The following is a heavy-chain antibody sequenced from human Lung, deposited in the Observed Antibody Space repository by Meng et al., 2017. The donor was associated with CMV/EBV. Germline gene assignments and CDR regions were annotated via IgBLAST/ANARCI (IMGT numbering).Heavy chain of an antibody. CDR3: ARSMLEVNRYYYGMDV. V-gene: IGHV3-7*01. CDR1: GFTFSSFW. J-gene: IGHJ6*04. CDR2: IKQDESEI. D-gene: IGHD1-1*01. Sequence: GSLKLSXAASGFTFSSFWMAWVRQAPGKGLEWVGNIKQDESEIQYVGSVKGRFTITRDNAKNSLFLQMNSLRAEDTAVYYCARSMLEVNRYYYGMDVWGEGTPVTVSS.